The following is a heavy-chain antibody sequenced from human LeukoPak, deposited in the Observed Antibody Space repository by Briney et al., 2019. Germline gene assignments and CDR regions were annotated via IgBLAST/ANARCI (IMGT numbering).Heavy chain of an antibody. CDR3: TGRRITMIVVVIGWFDP. V-gene: IGHV4-39*07. J-gene: IGHJ5*02. CDR2: INHSGST. D-gene: IGHD3-22*01. Sequence: SETLSLTCTVSGGSISSSSYYWGWIRQPPGKGLEWIGEINHSGSTNYNPSLKSRVTISVDTSKNQFSLKLSSVTAADTAVYYCTGRRITMIVVVIGWFDPWGQGTLVTVSS. CDR1: GGSISSSSYY.